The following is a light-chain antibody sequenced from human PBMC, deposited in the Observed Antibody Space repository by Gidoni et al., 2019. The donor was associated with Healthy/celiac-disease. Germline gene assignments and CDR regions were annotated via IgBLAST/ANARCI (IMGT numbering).Light chain of an antibody. Sequence: DIQMTQSPSSLSASVGDRVTITCRASQSISSYLNWYQQKPGKAPKLLIYAASSLQSGVPSRFSGSGSGTDFTLTISSLQPGDFATYYCQQSYSTPTGLTFGGGTKVEIK. V-gene: IGKV1-39*01. J-gene: IGKJ4*01. CDR3: QQSYSTPTGLT. CDR2: AAS. CDR1: QSISSY.